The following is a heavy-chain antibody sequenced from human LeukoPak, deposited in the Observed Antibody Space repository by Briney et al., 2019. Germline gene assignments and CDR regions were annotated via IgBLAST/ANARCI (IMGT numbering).Heavy chain of an antibody. Sequence: SETLSLTCTVSGDSVRIYDWSWIRQPPGKGREWMGNIYYRGNTNYNPSLKSRVTMAVDTSKNQFSLKVSSVTAADTAVYYCARAGNNWAFDDWGKGTLVTVSS. CDR3: ARAGNNWAFDD. J-gene: IGHJ4*02. CDR2: IYYRGNT. D-gene: IGHD1-1*01. V-gene: IGHV4-59*02. CDR1: GDSVRIYD.